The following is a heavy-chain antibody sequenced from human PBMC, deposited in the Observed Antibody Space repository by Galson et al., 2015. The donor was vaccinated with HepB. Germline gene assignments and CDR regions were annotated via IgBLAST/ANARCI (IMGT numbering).Heavy chain of an antibody. V-gene: IGHV6-1*01. Sequence: CAISGDSVSSHSAAWNWIRQSPSRGLEWLGRTYYRSKWYNDYAVSVRSRITINPDTSKNQFSLQLNSVTPEDTAVYYCARNTLGYCSGGSCYEEGNWFDPWGQGTLVTVSS. J-gene: IGHJ5*02. CDR2: TYYRSKWYN. CDR3: ARNTLGYCSGGSCYEEGNWFDP. CDR1: GDSVSSHSAA. D-gene: IGHD2-15*01.